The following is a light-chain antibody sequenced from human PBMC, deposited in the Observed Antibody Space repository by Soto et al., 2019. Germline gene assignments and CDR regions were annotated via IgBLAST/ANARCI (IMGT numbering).Light chain of an antibody. CDR2: AAS. Sequence: IQLTQSPSSLSASVGDRVTITCRASQGISSYLAWYQQKPGKAPKLLIYAASTLQSGVPSRFSGNGSGTDFTLTISSLLPEDFATYYCQQLNSHPRTFGQGTKVEIK. CDR3: QQLNSHPRT. V-gene: IGKV1-9*01. CDR1: QGISSY. J-gene: IGKJ1*01.